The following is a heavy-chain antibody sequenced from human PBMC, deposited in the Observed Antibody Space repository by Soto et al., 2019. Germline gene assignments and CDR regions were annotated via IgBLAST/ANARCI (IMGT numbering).Heavy chain of an antibody. CDR2: INAGNGNT. CDR1: GYTFTSYA. J-gene: IGHJ6*02. CDR3: ARDPSYYGMDV. V-gene: IGHV1-3*05. Sequence: QVQLAQSGAEEKKPGASVKVSCKASGYTFTSYAMHWVRQAPGQRLEWMGWINAGNGNTKYSQKFQGRVTITRDTSASTAYMELSSLRSEDTAVYYRARDPSYYGMDVWGQGTTVTVSS.